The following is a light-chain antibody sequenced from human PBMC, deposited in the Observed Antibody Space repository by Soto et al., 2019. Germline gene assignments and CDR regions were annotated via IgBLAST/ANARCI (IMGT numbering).Light chain of an antibody. V-gene: IGLV1-40*01. Sequence: QSVLTQPPSVSGAPGQRVTISCTGSSSNIGAGYDVHWYQQLPGTAPKLLIYGNSNRPSRVTDRFSGSKSGTSASLAITGRQAEDEADYYFQSYDSSLSGSDYVFGTGTKLTVL. CDR2: GNS. CDR3: QSYDSSLSGSDYV. J-gene: IGLJ1*01. CDR1: SSNIGAGYD.